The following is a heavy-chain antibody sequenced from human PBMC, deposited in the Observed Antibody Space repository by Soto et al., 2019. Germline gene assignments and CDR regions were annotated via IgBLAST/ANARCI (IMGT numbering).Heavy chain of an antibody. CDR3: ARRSYGRYFDY. V-gene: IGHV4-59*01. J-gene: IGHJ4*02. Sequence: SETLSLTCTVSGGSIISYYWSWIRQPPGKGLEWIGYIYYSGITNYNPSLNSRVTISVDTCKDQFPLKLSSVTAADTAVYYCARRSYGRYFDYWGQGTLVTVSS. CDR2: IYYSGIT. CDR1: GGSIISYY. D-gene: IGHD5-18*01.